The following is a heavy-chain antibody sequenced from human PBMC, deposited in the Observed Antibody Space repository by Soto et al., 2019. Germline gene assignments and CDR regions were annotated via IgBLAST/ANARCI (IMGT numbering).Heavy chain of an antibody. Sequence: XGSLRLSWASSVFTFSSYAMSCVRQSPGKWLEWVSAISGSGGSTYYADSVKGRFTISRDNPKNTLYLQMNSLRAEDTAVYYCAQAWQSYYGSGTPTLYYYGMDFWAHGTTGT. CDR2: ISGSGGST. CDR3: AQAWQSYYGSGTPTLYYYGMDF. D-gene: IGHD3-10*01. V-gene: IGHV3-23*01. J-gene: IGHJ6*02. CDR1: VFTFSSYA.